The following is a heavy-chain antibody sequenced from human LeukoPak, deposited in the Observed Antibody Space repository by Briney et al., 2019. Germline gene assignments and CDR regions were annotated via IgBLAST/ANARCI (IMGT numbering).Heavy chain of an antibody. D-gene: IGHD1-26*01. CDR1: GFTFSSYG. CDR3: ARALPSPLYSGSYADAFDI. J-gene: IGHJ3*02. CDR2: IWYDGSNK. V-gene: IGHV3-33*01. Sequence: GGSLRLSCAASGFTFSSYGMHWVRQAPGKGLEWVAVIWYDGSNKYYADSVKGRFTISRDNSKNTLYLQMNSLRAEDTAVYYCARALPSPLYSGSYADAFDIWGQGTMVTVSS.